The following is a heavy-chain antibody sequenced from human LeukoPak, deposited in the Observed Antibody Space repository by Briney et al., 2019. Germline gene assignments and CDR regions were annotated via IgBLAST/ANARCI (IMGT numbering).Heavy chain of an antibody. CDR2: INPSGGST. CDR3: ASGTAAAGDFDY. V-gene: IGHV1-46*01. Sequence: ASVKFSCKASGYTFTSYYMHWVRQAPGQGLEWMGIINPSGGSTSYAQKFQGRVTMTRDTSTSTVYMELSSLRSEDTAVYYCASGTAAAGDFDYWGQGTLVTVSS. CDR1: GYTFTSYY. J-gene: IGHJ4*02. D-gene: IGHD6-13*01.